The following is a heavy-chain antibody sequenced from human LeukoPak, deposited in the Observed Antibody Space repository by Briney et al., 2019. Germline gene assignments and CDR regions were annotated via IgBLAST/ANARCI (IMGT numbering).Heavy chain of an antibody. CDR3: AKGGIGYCTGISCYFAA. Sequence: SQTLSLSCAISGDSVSTNSGAWDWNRQAPSRGLEWRGRTYYRFKWYTDSAVSGISRITISPDTSMNQVSLQLNSVSPEDTAVYYCAKGGIGYCTGISCYFAAWGQGTAVTVSS. J-gene: IGHJ5*02. CDR1: GDSVSTNSGA. V-gene: IGHV6-1*01. D-gene: IGHD2-2*01. CDR2: TYYRFKWYT.